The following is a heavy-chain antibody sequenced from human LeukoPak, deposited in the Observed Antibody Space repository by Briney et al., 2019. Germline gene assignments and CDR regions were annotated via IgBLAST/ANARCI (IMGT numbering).Heavy chain of an antibody. CDR3: ARIAGYSRVYYYYYYGMDV. D-gene: IGHD6-13*01. CDR1: GRSFSGYY. CDR2: INHSGST. J-gene: IGHJ6*04. Sequence: SETLSLTCAVYGRSFSGYYWSWIRQPPGKGLEWIGEINHSGSTNYNPSLKSRVTISVDTSKNQFSLKLSSVTAADTAVYYCARIAGYSRVYYYYYYGMDVWGKGTTVTVSS. V-gene: IGHV4-34*01.